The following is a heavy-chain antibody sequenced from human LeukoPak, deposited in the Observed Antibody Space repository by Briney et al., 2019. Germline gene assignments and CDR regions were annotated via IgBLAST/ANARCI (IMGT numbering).Heavy chain of an antibody. CDR2: IYSGGRT. D-gene: IGHD3-22*01. CDR1: GFTVSSNY. V-gene: IGHV3-53*01. CDR3: ARDVPYDSSGYYEDAFDI. Sequence: GGSLRLSCAASGFTVSSNYMSWVRQAPGKGLEWVSVIYSGGRTYYADSVKGRFTISRDNSKNTLYLQMNSLRAEDTAVYYCARDVPYDSSGYYEDAFDIWGQGTMVTVSS. J-gene: IGHJ3*02.